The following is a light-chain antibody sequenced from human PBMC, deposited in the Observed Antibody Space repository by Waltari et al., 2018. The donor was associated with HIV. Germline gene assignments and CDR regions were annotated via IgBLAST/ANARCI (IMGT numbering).Light chain of an antibody. CDR1: SPDVGAYTH. J-gene: IGLJ3*02. Sequence: QSALTQPASASGSPAQSITISCTGTSPDVGAYTHFSWYQQHSGKGPKLIIYDVSNRPSGVSNRFSGSKSGNTASLTISGLQAEDEADYYCCSYTSTSSFVMFGGGTKLTVV. CDR3: CSYTSTSSFVM. CDR2: DVS. V-gene: IGLV2-14*01.